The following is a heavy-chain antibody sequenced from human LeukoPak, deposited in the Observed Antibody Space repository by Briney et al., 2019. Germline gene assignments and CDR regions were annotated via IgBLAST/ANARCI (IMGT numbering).Heavy chain of an antibody. CDR3: TTDLSMVRAQDAPYYYMDV. J-gene: IGHJ6*03. CDR1: GFTFSNAW. CDR2: IKSKTDGGTT. V-gene: IGHV3-15*01. D-gene: IGHD3-10*01. Sequence: PGGSLRLSCAASGFTFSNAWMSWVRQAPGKGLEWVGRIKSKTDGGTTDYAAPVKGRFTISRDDSKNTLYLQMNSLKTEDTAVYYCTTDLSMVRAQDAPYYYMDVWGKGTTVTVSS.